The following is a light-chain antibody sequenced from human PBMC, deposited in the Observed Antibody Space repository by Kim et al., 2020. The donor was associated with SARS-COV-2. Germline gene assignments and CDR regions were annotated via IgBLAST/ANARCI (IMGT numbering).Light chain of an antibody. J-gene: IGLJ3*02. CDR3: CAYAGSNNWV. CDR2: QVS. Sequence: QSALTQPASASGSPGQSVTISCTGTVSDLGAYNYVSWYQQHPGKAPKLMIYQVSERPSGVPNRFSGSKSGNTASLTVSGLQADDEADYYCCAYAGSNNWVFGGGTQLTVL. CDR1: VSDLGAYNY. V-gene: IGLV2-8*01.